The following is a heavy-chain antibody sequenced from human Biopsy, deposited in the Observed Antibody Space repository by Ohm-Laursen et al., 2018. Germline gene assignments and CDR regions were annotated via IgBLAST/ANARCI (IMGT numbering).Heavy chain of an antibody. J-gene: IGHJ4*02. D-gene: IGHD5-12*01. CDR2: IYPGGST. CDR1: GGDINNYY. V-gene: IGHV4-4*07. Sequence: GTLSLTCDVSGGDINNYYWSWIRQPAGKGLEWIGRIYPGGSTNYNPSLKSRVTMSVDTSKKQLSLRLRSVTAADTAMYYCARLGSGDYFPTFFDFWGQGALVTVSS. CDR3: ARLGSGDYFPTFFDF.